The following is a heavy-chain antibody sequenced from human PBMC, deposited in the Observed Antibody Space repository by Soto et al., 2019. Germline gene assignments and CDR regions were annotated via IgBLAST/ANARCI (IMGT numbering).Heavy chain of an antibody. Sequence: SVKVSCKASGGTFSSYAISWVRQAPGQGLEWMGGIIPIFGTANYAQKFQGRVTITADESTSTAYMELSSLRSEDTALYYCAKDPYKVVAGQGGWFDPWGQGTLVTVSS. V-gene: IGHV1-69*13. J-gene: IGHJ5*02. D-gene: IGHD6-19*01. CDR1: GGTFSSYA. CDR3: AKDPYKVVAGQGGWFDP. CDR2: IIPIFGTA.